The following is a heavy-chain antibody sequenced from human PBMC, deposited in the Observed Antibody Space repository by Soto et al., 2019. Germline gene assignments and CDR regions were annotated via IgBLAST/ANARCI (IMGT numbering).Heavy chain of an antibody. D-gene: IGHD6-19*01. CDR2: IYYRGST. CDR1: GGSISSGGYY. Sequence: SETLSLTCTVSGGSISSGGYYWSWIRQHPGKGLEWIGYIYYRGSTYYNPSLKSRVTISVDTSKNQFSLKLSSVTAADTAVYYCARSGVSSGWPSDYWGQGTLVTVSS. J-gene: IGHJ4*02. V-gene: IGHV4-31*03. CDR3: ARSGVSSGWPSDY.